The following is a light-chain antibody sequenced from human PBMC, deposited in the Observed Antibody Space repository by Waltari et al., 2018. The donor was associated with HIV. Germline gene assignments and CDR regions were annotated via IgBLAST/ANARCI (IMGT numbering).Light chain of an antibody. CDR2: GNS. CDR3: QSYDSSLSGSV. CDR1: SSTTRAGYD. V-gene: IGLV1-40*01. J-gene: IGLJ3*02. Sequence: HSVLTQPPSVSGAPGQRVTIPCPGRSSTTRAGYDLHRDQQLPGPAPKLLIYGNSNRPSGVPDRFSGSKSGTSASLAITGLQAEDEADYYCQSYDSSLSGSVFGGGTKLTVL.